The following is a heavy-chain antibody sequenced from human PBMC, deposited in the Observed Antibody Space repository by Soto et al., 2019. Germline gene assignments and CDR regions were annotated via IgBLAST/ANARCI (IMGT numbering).Heavy chain of an antibody. CDR3: ANVDTYVTPTPRDG. V-gene: IGHV1-18*01. D-gene: IGHD3-16*01. CDR2: ISPYSGNT. Sequence: QVQLVQSGDELRKPGTSVKVSCKAFDYIFVNYGIAWVRHAPGQGLEWMGWISPYSGNTHYASKVNGRLTMTTDTSTSKAHLYLGSLTSDDTAVYHSANVDTYVTPTPRDGYGPGNTVNVSS. J-gene: IGHJ6*02. CDR1: DYIFVNYG.